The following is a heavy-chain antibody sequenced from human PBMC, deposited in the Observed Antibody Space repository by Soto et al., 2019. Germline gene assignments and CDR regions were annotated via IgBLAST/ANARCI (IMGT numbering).Heavy chain of an antibody. V-gene: IGHV4-59*01. D-gene: IGHD1-26*01. CDR1: GGSISVYY. Sequence: SETLSLTCTISGGSISVYYWSWIRQPPGQGLEWIGYIYASGSPYYNPSLKIRVTISADTSKNQISLKLTSPTAADTAVYYCARGVGSSPPQYWGRGTLVTVSS. CDR2: IYASGSP. CDR3: ARGVGSSPPQY. J-gene: IGHJ4*02.